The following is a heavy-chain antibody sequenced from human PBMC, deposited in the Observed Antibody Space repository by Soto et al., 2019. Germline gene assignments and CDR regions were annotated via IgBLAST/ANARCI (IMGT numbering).Heavy chain of an antibody. J-gene: IGHJ4*02. D-gene: IGHD3-16*01. CDR1: GFTFSDHY. CDR2: IRTKARSYTT. CDR3: ARDLGGASGGEYCDY. V-gene: IGHV3-72*01. Sequence: EVQLVESGGGLVQPGGSLRLSCVVSGFTFSDHYMDWVRQAPGKGLEWVGRIRTKARSYTTEYAASVMGRFTISRDDSKTSLFLQMNSLRTEDTAVYYCARDLGGASGGEYCDYWGQGTLVNVSS.